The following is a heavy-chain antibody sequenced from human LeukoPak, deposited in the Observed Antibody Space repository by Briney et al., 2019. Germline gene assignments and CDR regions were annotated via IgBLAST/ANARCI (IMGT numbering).Heavy chain of an antibody. CDR2: IKQDGSEK. D-gene: IGHD3-10*01. Sequence: GGSLRLSCAASGFTFSSYWMTWVRQAPGKGLEWVANIKQDGSEKYYVDSVKGRFTISRDNSKNTLYLQMNSLRAEDAAVYYCARDQGRGPFDYWGQGTLVTVSS. V-gene: IGHV3-7*03. CDR1: GFTFSSYW. CDR3: ARDQGRGPFDY. J-gene: IGHJ4*02.